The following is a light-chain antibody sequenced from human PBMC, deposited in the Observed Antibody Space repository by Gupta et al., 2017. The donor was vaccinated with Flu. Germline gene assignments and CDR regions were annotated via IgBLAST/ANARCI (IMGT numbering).Light chain of an antibody. CDR3: QQLNIYPPIT. Sequence: DIQLNQSPSFLSASVGDRVTITCRASQVIGSYFAWYQQKPGKAPKLLIYAASTLQSGVPSRFSGSGSWTEFTLTISSLQPEDFTTYYCQQLNIYPPITFGQGTRLEIK. J-gene: IGKJ5*01. CDR1: QVIGSY. V-gene: IGKV1-9*01. CDR2: AAS.